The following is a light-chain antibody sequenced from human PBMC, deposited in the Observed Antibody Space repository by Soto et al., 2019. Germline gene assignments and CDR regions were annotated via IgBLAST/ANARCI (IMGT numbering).Light chain of an antibody. CDR3: QQYYSTPAWT. J-gene: IGKJ1*01. CDR2: WAS. Sequence: DIVMTQSPDSLAVSLGERATINCKSSQSVLYSSNNKNYLAWYQQKPGQPPKLLIYWASTRESGVPDRFSGSGSGTDFTLTISSLQAADVAVYYCQQYYSTPAWTFGQGTKVDIK. CDR1: QSVLYSSNNKNY. V-gene: IGKV4-1*01.